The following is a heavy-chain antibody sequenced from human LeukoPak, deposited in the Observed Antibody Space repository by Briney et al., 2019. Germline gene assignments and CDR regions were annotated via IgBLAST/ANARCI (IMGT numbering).Heavy chain of an antibody. Sequence: GASVKVSCKASGYTFTSYGISWVRQAPGQGLERMGWISAYNGNTNYAQKLQGRVTMTTDTSTSTAYMELRSLRSDDTAVYYCARDNSVGDSAWWFDPWGQGTLVTVSS. CDR1: GYTFTSYG. CDR2: ISAYNGNT. J-gene: IGHJ5*02. CDR3: ARDNSVGDSAWWFDP. V-gene: IGHV1-18*01. D-gene: IGHD5-12*01.